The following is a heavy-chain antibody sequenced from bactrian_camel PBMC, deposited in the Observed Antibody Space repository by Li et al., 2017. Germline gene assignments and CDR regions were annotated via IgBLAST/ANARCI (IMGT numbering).Heavy chain of an antibody. CDR3: AAQAPCTRIWGPISPRAYTY. CDR2: IASDGTA. Sequence: HVQLVESGGGLVQPGGSLRISCTASGFTTSWHCMAWFRQVPGKEREGVVSIASDGTAAYADSVKGRFTISKDSAENTLILQMKSLKPEDAAMYYCAAQAPCTRIWGPISPRAYTYWGQGTQVTVSS. V-gene: IGHV3S9*01. D-gene: IGHD1*01. CDR1: GFTTSWHC. J-gene: IGHJ4*01.